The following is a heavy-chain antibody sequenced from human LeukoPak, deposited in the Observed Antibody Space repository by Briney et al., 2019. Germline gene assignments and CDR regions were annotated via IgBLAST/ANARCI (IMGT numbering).Heavy chain of an antibody. CDR2: ICYTGNT. V-gene: IGHV4-59*08. J-gene: IGHJ4*02. CDR3: ARHGKTSLSGTGYFDY. Sequence: SETLSLTCTVSGGSVSGYCWTWLRQPPGKGLEWIGYICYTGNTIYNPSLERRIAVSVDTSKNQFSLNLSSVTAADTAVYYCARHGKTSLSGTGYFDYWDQGTLVTVSS. CDR1: GGSVSGYC. D-gene: IGHD3-10*01.